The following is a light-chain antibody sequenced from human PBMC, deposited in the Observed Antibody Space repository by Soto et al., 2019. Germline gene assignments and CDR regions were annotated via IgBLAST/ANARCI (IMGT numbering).Light chain of an antibody. J-gene: IGKJ5*01. Sequence: EIVMTQSPATLSLSPGERATLSCRASQSVSSSYLAWYQQKPGQAPRLLIYGASSRATGIPDRFSGSGSGTDFTLTISRLEPEDFAVHYCQQYGSSPPITFGQGTRLEIK. CDR3: QQYGSSPPIT. CDR1: QSVSSSY. V-gene: IGKV3-20*01. CDR2: GAS.